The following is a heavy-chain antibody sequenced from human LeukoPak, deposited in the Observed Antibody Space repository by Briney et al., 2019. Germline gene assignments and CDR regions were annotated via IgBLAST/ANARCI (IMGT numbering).Heavy chain of an antibody. CDR1: GYTLTGYY. CDR3: ARVPHYYDSSGYHTFDY. CDR2: INPNSGGT. J-gene: IGHJ4*02. V-gene: IGHV1-2*06. D-gene: IGHD3-22*01. Sequence: GASVKVSCKASGYTLTGYYMHWVRQAPGQGLEWMGRINPNSGGTNYAQKFQGRVTMTRDTSISTAYMELSRLRSDDTAVYYCARVPHYYDSSGYHTFDYWGQGTLVTVSS.